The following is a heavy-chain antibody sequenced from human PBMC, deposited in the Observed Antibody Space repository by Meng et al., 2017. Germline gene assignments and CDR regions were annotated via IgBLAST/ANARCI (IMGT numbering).Heavy chain of an antibody. V-gene: IGHV3-48*03. Sequence: GESLKISCAASGFTFSSYEMNWVRQAPGKGLEWVSYISSSGSTIYYADSVKGRFTISRDNDKNSLYLQMNSLRAEDTAVYYCARDSERRSGYPNNWFDPWGQGTLVTVSS. D-gene: IGHD3-22*01. J-gene: IGHJ5*02. CDR2: ISSSGSTI. CDR3: ARDSERRSGYPNNWFDP. CDR1: GFTFSSYE.